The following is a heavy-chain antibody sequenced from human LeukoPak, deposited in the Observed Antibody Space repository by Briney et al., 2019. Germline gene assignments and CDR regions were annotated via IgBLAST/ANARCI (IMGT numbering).Heavy chain of an antibody. Sequence: GESLKISCKGSGYNFTNYWISWVRQMPGKGLEWMGTIDPSDSYNNYSPSFQGHVTISADKSISTAYLQWSSLKASDTAIYYCARIEGSTFDYWGQGTLVTVSS. CDR1: GYNFTNYW. CDR3: ARIEGSTFDY. CDR2: IDPSDSYN. J-gene: IGHJ4*02. V-gene: IGHV5-10-1*01.